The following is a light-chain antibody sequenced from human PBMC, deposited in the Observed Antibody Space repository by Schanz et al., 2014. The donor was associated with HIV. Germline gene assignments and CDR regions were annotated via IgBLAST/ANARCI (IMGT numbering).Light chain of an antibody. V-gene: IGKV3D-15*01. J-gene: IGKJ2*02. CDR1: LSVSSN. Sequence: EIVMTPSPATLSVSPGERATLSCRASLSVSSNLPWYQPKPGQAPRLLIYGATSRATGIPGRFSGSGSGTDFTLTINSLEPEDFAVYYCQQYGNSPRTFGQGTKLEIK. CDR2: GAT. CDR3: QQYGNSPRT.